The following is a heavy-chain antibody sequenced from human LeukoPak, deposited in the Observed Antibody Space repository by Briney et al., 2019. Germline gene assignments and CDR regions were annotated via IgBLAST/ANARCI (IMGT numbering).Heavy chain of an antibody. V-gene: IGHV3-21*01. CDR3: ATTRRGYSNPYYYYYGMDV. J-gene: IGHJ6*02. D-gene: IGHD4-11*01. CDR1: GFTFSDYS. CDR2: ISSGSTYM. Sequence: GGSLRLSCAASGFTFSDYSMNWVRQAPGKGLEWVSSISSGSTYMYYADSVKGRFTISRDNSKNTLYLQMNSLRAEDTAVYYCATTRRGYSNPYYYYYGMDVWGQGTTVTVSS.